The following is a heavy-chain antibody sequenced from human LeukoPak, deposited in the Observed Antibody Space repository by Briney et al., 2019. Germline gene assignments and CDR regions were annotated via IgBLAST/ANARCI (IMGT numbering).Heavy chain of an antibody. CDR3: AKVGPNSSGWYFNAFDI. Sequence: PGGSLRLSCAASGFTFSSYEMNWVRQAPGKGLEWVSYISSSGSTIYYADSVKGRFTISRDNAKNSLYLQMNSLRAEDTAVYYCAKVGPNSSGWYFNAFDIWGQGTIVTVSS. CDR1: GFTFSSYE. J-gene: IGHJ3*02. D-gene: IGHD6-19*01. CDR2: ISSSGSTI. V-gene: IGHV3-48*03.